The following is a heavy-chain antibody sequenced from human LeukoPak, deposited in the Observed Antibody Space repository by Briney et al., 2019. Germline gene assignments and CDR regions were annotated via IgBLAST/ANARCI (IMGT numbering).Heavy chain of an antibody. CDR3: ARNSAWIQLWFTP. CDR2: IYYSGST. V-gene: IGHV4-59*01. D-gene: IGHD5-18*01. Sequence: PSETLSLTCTVSGGSISSYYWSWIRQPPRKGLEWIGYIYYSGSTNYNPSLKSRVTISVDTSKNQFSLKLSSVTAADTAVYYCARNSAWIQLWFTPWGQGTLVTVSS. CDR1: GGSISSYY. J-gene: IGHJ5*02.